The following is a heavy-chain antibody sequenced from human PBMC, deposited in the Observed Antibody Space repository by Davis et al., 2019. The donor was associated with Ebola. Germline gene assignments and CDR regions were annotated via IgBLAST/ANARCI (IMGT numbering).Heavy chain of an antibody. J-gene: IGHJ5*01. CDR3: ARTTKTNIEASGLGFNSFDS. CDR1: GGSFSDYF. V-gene: IGHV4-34*01. Sequence: SETLSLTCAVYGGSFSDYFWSWIRQPPEKGLEWIGEISHHNGYTNYNPSLRSRVAISVDSSKNQFSLEINSVTAADTAVYYCARTTKTNIEASGLGFNSFDSWGQGALVSVSS. D-gene: IGHD4-17*01. CDR2: ISHHNGYT.